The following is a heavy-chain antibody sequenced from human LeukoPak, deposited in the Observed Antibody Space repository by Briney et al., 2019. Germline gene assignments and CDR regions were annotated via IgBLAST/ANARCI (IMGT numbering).Heavy chain of an antibody. V-gene: IGHV3-48*03. CDR2: ISSSGSTI. J-gene: IGHJ4*02. CDR1: GFTFSSYE. D-gene: IGHD3-10*01. Sequence: GGSLRLSCAASGFTFSSYEMNWVRQAPGKGLEWVSYISSSGSTIYYADSVKGRFTISRDNSKNTLYLQMNSLRAEDTAVYYCAKDRETVRGVIFDYWGQGTLVTVSS. CDR3: AKDRETVRGVIFDY.